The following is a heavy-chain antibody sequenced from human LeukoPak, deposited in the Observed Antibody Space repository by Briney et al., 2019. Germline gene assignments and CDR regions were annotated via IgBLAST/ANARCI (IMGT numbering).Heavy chain of an antibody. CDR1: GFTFSSYA. J-gene: IGHJ4*02. CDR2: ISGSGGST. V-gene: IGHV3-23*01. D-gene: IGHD3-10*01. Sequence: PGGSLRLSCAASGFTFSSYAMSWVRQAPGKGLEWVSAISGSGGSTYYADSVKGRFTISRDNSKNTLYLQMNSLRAEDTAVYYCAKSGDYYGSGSCYWGFDYWGQGTLVTVSS. CDR3: AKSGDYYGSGSCYWGFDY.